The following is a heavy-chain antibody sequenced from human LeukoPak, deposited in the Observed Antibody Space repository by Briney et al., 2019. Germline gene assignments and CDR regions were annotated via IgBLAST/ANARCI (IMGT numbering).Heavy chain of an antibody. CDR2: IKSKTDGGTT. D-gene: IGHD3-10*01. CDR1: GFTFSNAW. J-gene: IGHJ4*02. CDR3: TTDPQYYGSGSSGYFDY. Sequence: PGGSLRLSCAASGFTFSNAWMSWVRQAPGKGLEWVGRIKSKTDGGTTDYAAPVKGRFTISRDDSKNTLYLQMNSLKTEDTAVYYCTTDPQYYGSGSSGYFDYWGQGTLVTVSS. V-gene: IGHV3-15*01.